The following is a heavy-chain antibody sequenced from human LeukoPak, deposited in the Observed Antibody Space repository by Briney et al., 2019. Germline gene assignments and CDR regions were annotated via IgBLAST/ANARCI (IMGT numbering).Heavy chain of an antibody. V-gene: IGHV1-69*04. CDR1: GYTFTSYG. D-gene: IGHD3-22*01. CDR3: ARAHRGPSGYCDY. Sequence: ASVKVSCKASGYTFTSYGISWVRQAPGQGLEWMGRIIPILGIANYAQKFQGRVTITADKSTSTAYMELSSLRSEDTAVYYCARAHRGPSGYCDYWGQGTLVTVSS. CDR2: IIPILGIA. J-gene: IGHJ4*02.